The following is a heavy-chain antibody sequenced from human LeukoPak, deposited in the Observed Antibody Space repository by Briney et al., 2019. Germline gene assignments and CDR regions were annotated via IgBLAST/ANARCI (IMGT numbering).Heavy chain of an antibody. J-gene: IGHJ4*02. D-gene: IGHD2/OR15-2a*01. CDR2: IHHSGSS. Sequence: SETLSLTCTVSGGSIRSYYWSWIRQSPGKGLEWIAEIHHSGSSNYNPSLKSRVTISVDKSKNQFSVVLTPVTAADTAVYYCARNAYYSADYWGQGTLVTVSS. CDR1: GGSIRSYY. V-gene: IGHV4-34*01. CDR3: ARNAYYSADY.